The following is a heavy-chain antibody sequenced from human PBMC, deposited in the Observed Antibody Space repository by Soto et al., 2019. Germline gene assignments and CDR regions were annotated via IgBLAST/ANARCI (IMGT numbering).Heavy chain of an antibody. J-gene: IGHJ6*02. D-gene: IGHD5-18*01. V-gene: IGHV1-69*01. CDR2: IIPIFGTA. CDR1: GGTFSSYA. Sequence: QVQLVQSGAEVKKPGSSVMVSCKASGGTFSSYAISWVRQAPGQGLEWMGGIIPIFGTANYAQKFQGRVTITADESTSTAYMELSSLRSEDTAVYYCASVNVDTAMVKDYYYGMDVWGQGTTVTVSS. CDR3: ASVNVDTAMVKDYYYGMDV.